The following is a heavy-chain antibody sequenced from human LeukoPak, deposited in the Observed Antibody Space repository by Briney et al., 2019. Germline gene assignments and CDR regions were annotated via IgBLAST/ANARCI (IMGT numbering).Heavy chain of an antibody. J-gene: IGHJ6*02. CDR3: AGCSSTSCPDWDYYYYGMDV. CDR2: MNQDGSEQ. Sequence: PGGSLRLSCTASGFTFSNYWMSWVRQAPGKGLEWVANMNQDGSEQYYVDSMKGRFTISRDNAKNSLYLQINSLRAEDTAVYYCAGCSSTSCPDWDYYYYGMDVRGQGTTVTVSS. CDR1: GFTFSNYW. D-gene: IGHD2-2*01. V-gene: IGHV3-7*03.